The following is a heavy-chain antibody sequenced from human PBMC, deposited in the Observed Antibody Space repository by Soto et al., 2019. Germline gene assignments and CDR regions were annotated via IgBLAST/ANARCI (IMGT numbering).Heavy chain of an antibody. D-gene: IGHD3-3*01. CDR1: GFAFSNYA. V-gene: IGHV3-23*01. CDR3: AKVPQDGGIFNWFDP. CDR2: ISGSGGST. J-gene: IGHJ5*02. Sequence: GSLRLSCVVSGFTSGFAFSNYAMNCVRQAPGKGLEQVAGISGSGGSTYYADSVKGRFTISRDNSKNTLYLQMNSLRAEDTAVYYCAKVPQDGGIFNWFDPWGQGTLVTVSS.